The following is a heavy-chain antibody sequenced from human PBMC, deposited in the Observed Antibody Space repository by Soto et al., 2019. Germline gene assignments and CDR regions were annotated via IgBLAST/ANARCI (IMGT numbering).Heavy chain of an antibody. CDR1: GLSFTSSG. V-gene: IGHV1-18*04. CDR3: ARGQIITMIVVVWAFDI. CDR2: VSAKSGDT. Sequence: ASVKVSCKASGLSFTSSGFNWVRQAPGQGLEWVGWVSAKSGDTKCVENLQGRVTMTTDTSTSTAYMELSSLRSEDTAVYYCARGQIITMIVVVWAFDIWGQGTMVTVSS. J-gene: IGHJ3*02. D-gene: IGHD3-22*01.